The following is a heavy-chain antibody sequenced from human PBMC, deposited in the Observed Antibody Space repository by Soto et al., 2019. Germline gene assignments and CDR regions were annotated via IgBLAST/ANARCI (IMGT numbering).Heavy chain of an antibody. Sequence: GGSLRLSCVASGYSLGGYSMNWVRQAPGKGLECVSGFGASGEYIYYSDSVRGRFTISRDDSKNSLFLQLNSLRDEDTALYYCVRDRDWAFDVWGQGTMVTVS. J-gene: IGHJ3*01. V-gene: IGHV3-21*05. D-gene: IGHD3-9*01. CDR3: VRDRDWAFDV. CDR1: GYSLGGYS. CDR2: FGASGEYI.